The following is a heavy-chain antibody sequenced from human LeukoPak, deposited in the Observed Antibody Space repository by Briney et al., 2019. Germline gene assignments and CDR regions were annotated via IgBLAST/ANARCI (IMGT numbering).Heavy chain of an antibody. J-gene: IGHJ3*02. V-gene: IGHV4-59*01. D-gene: IGHD2-2*01. CDR3: ARDLTPAYDAFDI. CDR2: IYYSGST. CDR1: GGSISSYY. Sequence: SETPSLTCTVSGGSISSYYWSWIRQPPGKGLEWIGYIYYSGSTNYNPSLKSRVTISVDTSKNQFSLKLSSVTAADTAVYYCARDLTPAYDAFDIWGQGTMVTVSS.